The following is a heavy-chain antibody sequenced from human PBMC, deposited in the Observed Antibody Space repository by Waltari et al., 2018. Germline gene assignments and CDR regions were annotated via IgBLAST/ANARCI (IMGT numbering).Heavy chain of an antibody. Sequence: QVQLQESGPGLVKPSETLSLTCTVSGGSISSYYWSWIRQPPGKGLEWIGYIYYSGSTNYNPSLKSRVTISVDTSKNQFSLKLSSVTAADTVVYYCARHLKYYDFWSGYGGIYYGMDVWGQGTTVTVSS. V-gene: IGHV4-59*01. D-gene: IGHD3-3*01. CDR3: ARHLKYYDFWSGYGGIYYGMDV. CDR1: GGSISSYY. CDR2: IYYSGST. J-gene: IGHJ6*02.